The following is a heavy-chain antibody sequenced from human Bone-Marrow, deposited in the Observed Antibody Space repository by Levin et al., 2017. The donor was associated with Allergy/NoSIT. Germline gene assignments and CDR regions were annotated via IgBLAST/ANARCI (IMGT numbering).Heavy chain of an antibody. V-gene: IGHV5-51*01. Sequence: ASVKVSCKGFEYNFINYWIGWVRQVPGRGLEWMGSIYPYDSDTRYSPSFQGQVTISADKSINTAYLQWGSLKTSDTAIYYCARRSGIQLPFDLWGRGTLVTVSS. D-gene: IGHD5-18*01. CDR2: IYPYDSDT. CDR1: EYNFINYW. J-gene: IGHJ2*01. CDR3: ARRSGIQLPFDL.